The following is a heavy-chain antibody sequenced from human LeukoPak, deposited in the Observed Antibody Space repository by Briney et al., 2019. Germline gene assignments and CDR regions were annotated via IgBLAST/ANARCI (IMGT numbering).Heavy chain of an antibody. D-gene: IGHD3-10*01. CDR3: ARVKNRRSMVRGALNWFDP. V-gene: IGHV4-34*01. CDR1: GGSFSGYY. CDR2: INHSGST. J-gene: IGHJ5*02. Sequence: SETLSLTCAVYGGSFSGYYWSWIRQPPGKGLEWIGEINHSGSTNYNPSLKSRATISVDTSKNQFSLKLSSVTAADTAVYYCARVKNRRSMVRGALNWFDPWGQGTLVTVSS.